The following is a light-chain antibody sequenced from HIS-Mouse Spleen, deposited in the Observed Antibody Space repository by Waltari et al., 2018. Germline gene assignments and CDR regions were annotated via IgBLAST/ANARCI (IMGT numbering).Light chain of an antibody. Sequence: SYVLTQPPSVSVAPGQTARITCGGNNIGSKSVHWYQQKPGQAPVLVGYDDSDRPSGIPGRFSGPNSGNTATLTISRVEAGDEADYYCQVWDSSSDHPVFGGGTKLTVL. CDR3: QVWDSSSDHPV. CDR1: NIGSKS. CDR2: DDS. J-gene: IGLJ2*01. V-gene: IGLV3-21*02.